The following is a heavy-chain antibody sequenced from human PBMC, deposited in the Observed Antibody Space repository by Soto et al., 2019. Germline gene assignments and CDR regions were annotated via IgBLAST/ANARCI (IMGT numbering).Heavy chain of an antibody. CDR2: ISYDGSNK. J-gene: IGHJ4*02. Sequence: QVQLVESGGGVVQPGRSLRLSCAASGFTFSSYGMHWVRQAPGKGLEWVAVISYDGSNKYYADSVKGRFTISRDNSKNTLYLQMNSLRAEDTAVYYCAKDLGHYYDSSGTFDYWGQGTLVTVSS. CDR3: AKDLGHYYDSSGTFDY. CDR1: GFTFSSYG. V-gene: IGHV3-30*18. D-gene: IGHD3-22*01.